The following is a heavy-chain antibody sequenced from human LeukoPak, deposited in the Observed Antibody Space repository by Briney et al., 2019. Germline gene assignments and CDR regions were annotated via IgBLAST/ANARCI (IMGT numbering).Heavy chain of an antibody. CDR1: GGSFSGYY. J-gene: IGHJ6*02. CDR2: INHSGST. D-gene: IGHD4-17*01. Sequence: PSETLSLTCAVYGGSFSGYYWSWIRQPPGKGLEWIGEINHSGSTNYNPSRKSRVTISVDTSKNQFSLKLSSVTAADTAVYYCASRMTTVTTDAYYYYGMDVWGQGTTVTVSS. V-gene: IGHV4-34*01. CDR3: ASRMTTVTTDAYYYYGMDV.